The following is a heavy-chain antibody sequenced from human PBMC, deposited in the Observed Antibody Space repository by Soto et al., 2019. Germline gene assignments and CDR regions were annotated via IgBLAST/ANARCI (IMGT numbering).Heavy chain of an antibody. D-gene: IGHD6-19*01. CDR3: AKGGRQWLVTSDFNY. V-gene: IGHV3-30*18. CDR2: VSHDGRNT. J-gene: IGHJ4*02. Sequence: VQLVESGGGVVQPGRSLRLSCAASGFTFSDYAMHWVRQAPGKGLEWVAVVSHDGRNTHYADSVKGRFTISRDRSXXTVSLEMTSLRAEDTAVYYCAKGGRQWLVTSDFNYWGQGALVTVSS. CDR1: GFTFSDYA.